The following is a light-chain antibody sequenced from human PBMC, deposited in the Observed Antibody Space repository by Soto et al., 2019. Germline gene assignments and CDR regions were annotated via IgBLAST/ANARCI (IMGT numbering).Light chain of an antibody. V-gene: IGKV3-15*01. CDR1: QSASSN. J-gene: IGKJ5*01. CDR2: GAS. CDR3: QQCHATPLT. Sequence: EIVMTQSPATLSVSPGERATLSCRASQSASSNLAWYQQKPGQAPRLRIYGASTRATGIPARFSGSGYGTDFTLTITTLQPEDVGIYYCQQCHATPLTFGQGTRLEI.